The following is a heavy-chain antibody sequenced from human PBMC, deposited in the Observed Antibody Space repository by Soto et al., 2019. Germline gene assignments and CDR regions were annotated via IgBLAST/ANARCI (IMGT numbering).Heavy chain of an antibody. Sequence: QMQLVQSGPEVKKPGTSVKVSCKASGFTFTSSAVQWVRQARGQRLEWLGWIVVGSGNTNYAQKFQERVTLTRDMSTSTAYMELSSLRSEDTAVYYCAADSKYYYDSSGYFRYYYYGMDVWGQGTTVTVSS. J-gene: IGHJ6*02. CDR2: IVVGSGNT. CDR3: AADSKYYYDSSGYFRYYYYGMDV. D-gene: IGHD3-22*01. CDR1: GFTFTSSA. V-gene: IGHV1-58*01.